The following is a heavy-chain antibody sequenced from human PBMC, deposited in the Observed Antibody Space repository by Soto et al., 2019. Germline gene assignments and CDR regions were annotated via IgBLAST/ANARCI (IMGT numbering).Heavy chain of an antibody. CDR2: IGWNSHNI. V-gene: IGHV3-9*01. CDR1: GFTFYDYA. Sequence: GGSLRLSCAASGFTFYDYAMHWFRQPPGRGLEWVSGIGWNSHNIAYADSVKGRFTISRDNAQNSLYLQMNSLRAEDTAVYYCAKGGLGDCSTTSCLFHFDYWGLGALVTVSS. D-gene: IGHD2-2*01. J-gene: IGHJ4*02. CDR3: AKGGLGDCSTTSCLFHFDY.